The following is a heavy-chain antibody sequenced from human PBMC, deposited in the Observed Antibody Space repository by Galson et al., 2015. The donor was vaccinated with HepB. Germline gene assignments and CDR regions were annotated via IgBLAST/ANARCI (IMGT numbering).Heavy chain of an antibody. V-gene: IGHV3-23*01. J-gene: IGHJ4*02. D-gene: IGHD1-1*01. CDR2: VSGSGFNT. Sequence: SLRLSCAVSGFTFSNYVMSWVRQAPGKGLEWVSRVSGSGFNTYYADSVKGRFTISRDNSKNALYLQMNSLRAEDTALYYCAKRSANAWNAYFDYWGQRTLVTVSS. CDR3: AKRSANAWNAYFDY. CDR1: GFTFSNYV.